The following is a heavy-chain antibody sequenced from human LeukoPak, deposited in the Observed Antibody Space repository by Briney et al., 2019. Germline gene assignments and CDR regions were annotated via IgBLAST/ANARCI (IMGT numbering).Heavy chain of an antibody. Sequence: PGGSLRLSCAASGFTFSYFYIQWVRHAPGEGLVWVSHIQGDGKTTRYADSVKGRFTISRDNAKNTVHLQMNNLRADDTAVYYCVRESDAFDVWGQGTMVTVSS. J-gene: IGHJ3*01. CDR2: IQGDGKTT. CDR1: GFTFSYFY. CDR3: VRESDAFDV. V-gene: IGHV3-74*01.